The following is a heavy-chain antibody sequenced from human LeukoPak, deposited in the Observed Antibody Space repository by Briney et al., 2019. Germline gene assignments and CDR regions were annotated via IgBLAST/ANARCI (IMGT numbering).Heavy chain of an antibody. D-gene: IGHD2-2*02. Sequence: SETLSLTCTVSGGSISSGDYYWSWIRQPPGKGLEWIGYIFYSGSTKYNPSLKSRVTLSLDTPKNQFSLKLSSVTAADTAGYYCARDPSGHCSGPSCYNRGWFHPWGQGTLVNASP. CDR2: IFYSGST. CDR3: ARDPSGHCSGPSCYNRGWFHP. V-gene: IGHV4-30-4*08. CDR1: GGSISSGDYY. J-gene: IGHJ5*02.